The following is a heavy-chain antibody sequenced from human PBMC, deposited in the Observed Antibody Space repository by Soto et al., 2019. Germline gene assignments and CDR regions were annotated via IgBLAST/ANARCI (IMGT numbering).Heavy chain of an antibody. CDR1: GYTFTSYA. CDR3: ARDKVPGSYPPYYYYYGMDV. D-gene: IGHD3-16*02. CDR2: INAGNGNT. J-gene: IGHJ6*02. Sequence: AAVKVSFKASGYTFTSYAMHWVRQAPGQRLEWMGWINAGNGNTKYSQKFQGRVTITRDTSASTAYMELSSLRSEDTAVYYCARDKVPGSYPPYYYYYGMDVWGQGTTVTVSS. V-gene: IGHV1-3*01.